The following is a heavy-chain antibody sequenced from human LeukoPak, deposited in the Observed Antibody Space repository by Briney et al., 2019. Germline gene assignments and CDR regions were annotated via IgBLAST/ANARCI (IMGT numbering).Heavy chain of an antibody. CDR2: ISSSSSYI. Sequence: GGSLRLSCAASGFTFSSYSMNWVRQAPGKGLEWVSSISSSSSYIYYADSVKGRFTISRDNAKNSLYLQMNSLRAEDTAVYYCAKDFAMAVGVVVPAALYYFDYWGQGTLVTVSS. J-gene: IGHJ4*02. CDR1: GFTFSSYS. CDR3: AKDFAMAVGVVVPAALYYFDY. D-gene: IGHD2-2*01. V-gene: IGHV3-21*04.